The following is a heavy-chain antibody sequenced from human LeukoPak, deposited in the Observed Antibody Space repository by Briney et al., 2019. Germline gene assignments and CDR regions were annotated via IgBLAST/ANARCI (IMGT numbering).Heavy chain of an antibody. Sequence: SETLSLTCTVSGGSISGYYWSWIRQPPGKGLEWIGYIYYSGSTNYNPSLKSRVTISVDTSKNQFSLKLSSVTAADTAVYYCARHKSGGWRQQLRGFDYWGQGALVTVSS. CDR2: IYYSGST. V-gene: IGHV4-59*08. CDR3: ARHKSGGWRQQLRGFDY. J-gene: IGHJ4*02. CDR1: GGSISGYY. D-gene: IGHD6-13*01.